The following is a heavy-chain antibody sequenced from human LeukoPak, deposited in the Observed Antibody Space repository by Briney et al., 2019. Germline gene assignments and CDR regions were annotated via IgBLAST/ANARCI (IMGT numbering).Heavy chain of an antibody. CDR2: MNPNSGNT. D-gene: IGHD2-8*01. V-gene: IGHV1-8*01. CDR1: GYTFTSYD. CDR3: ARDLLEWWPGNY. J-gene: IGHJ4*02. Sequence: GASVKVSCKASGYTFTSYDINWVRQATGQGLEWMGWMNPNSGNTGYAQKFQGRVTMTRNTSISTAYMELSSLRSEDTAVYYCARDLLEWWPGNYWGQGTLVTVSS.